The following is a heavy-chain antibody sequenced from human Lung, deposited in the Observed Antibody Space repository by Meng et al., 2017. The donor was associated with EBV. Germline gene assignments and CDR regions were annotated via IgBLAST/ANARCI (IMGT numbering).Heavy chain of an antibody. Sequence: QVQLPESGPGLVKPSGTLSLTCAVSGVSISSDKGLSWVRQPPGKGLEWIGEVYHSGNTNYNPSLTSRVTILVDKSKNQFSLKLSSVTAADTAVYYCASRYCPTTSCRQDWGQGTLVTVSS. CDR3: ASRYCPTTSCRQD. J-gene: IGHJ4*02. D-gene: IGHD2-2*01. CDR1: GVSISSDKG. CDR2: VYHSGNT. V-gene: IGHV4-4*02.